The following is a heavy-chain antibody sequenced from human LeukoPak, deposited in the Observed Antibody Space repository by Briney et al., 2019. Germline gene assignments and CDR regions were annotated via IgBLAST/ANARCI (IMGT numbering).Heavy chain of an antibody. CDR2: ISAYNGNT. Sequence: GASVKVSCKASGYTFTSYGISWVRQAPGQGLEWMGWISAYNGNTNYAQKLQGRVTMTTDTSTSTAYMELRSLRSDDTAVYYCARVETVVVVAGGMDVWGQGTTVTVSS. J-gene: IGHJ6*02. D-gene: IGHD2-15*01. V-gene: IGHV1-18*01. CDR3: ARVETVVVVAGGMDV. CDR1: GYTFTSYG.